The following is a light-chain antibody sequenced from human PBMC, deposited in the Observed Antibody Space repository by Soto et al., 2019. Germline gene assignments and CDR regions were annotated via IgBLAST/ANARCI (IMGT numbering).Light chain of an antibody. J-gene: IGKJ1*01. V-gene: IGKV3-20*01. Sequence: ELVLTQSPGTLSLSPGERATLSCRASQSVSSSYLAWYQQKPGQAPRLLIYGTSNRATGIPDRFSGSGSGTDFTLTISRLEPEDFVIYYCQQYGSSPWTFGQGTKVDIK. CDR3: QQYGSSPWT. CDR1: QSVSSSY. CDR2: GTS.